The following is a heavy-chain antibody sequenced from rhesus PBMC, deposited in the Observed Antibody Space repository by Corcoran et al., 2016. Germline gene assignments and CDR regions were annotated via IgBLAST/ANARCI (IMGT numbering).Heavy chain of an antibody. CDR2: FSNFGGTT. J-gene: IGHJ4*01. CDR3: SRDFDY. V-gene: IGHV3-178*01. CDR1: GVSISGYY. Sequence: EVQLVESGGGLAKPGGAVRLYCAASGVSISGYYTHRVGQAPGKGLELVSRFSNFGGTTWYSESVKGRFTISRDNAKNTLFLQMNSLRGEDTAVYYCSRDFDYWGQGVLVTVTS.